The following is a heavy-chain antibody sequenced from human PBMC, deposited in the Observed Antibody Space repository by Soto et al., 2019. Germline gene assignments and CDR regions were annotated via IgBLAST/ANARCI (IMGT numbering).Heavy chain of an antibody. D-gene: IGHD2-21*02. V-gene: IGHV4-59*01. Sequence: SETLSLTCTVSGGSISGYYWSWIRQPPGKGLEWIGYMYNTGSTVYNPSFKSRVTISVDTSKNQFSLKLNSVTAADTAVYYCGRDLWGYCGTDCYPLDVWGQGTKVTVSS. CDR2: MYNTGST. CDR1: GGSISGYY. J-gene: IGHJ6*02. CDR3: GRDLWGYCGTDCYPLDV.